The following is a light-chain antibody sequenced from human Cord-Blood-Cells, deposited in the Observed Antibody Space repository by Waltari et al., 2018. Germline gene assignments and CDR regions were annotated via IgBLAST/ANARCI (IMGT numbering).Light chain of an antibody. CDR1: QSISSY. V-gene: IGKV1-39*01. CDR3: QQSYSTPT. J-gene: IGKJ2*01. Sequence: ILMNNSPSSLSASVGDKVTITCRASQSISSYLDWYQQKPGKAPKPLIYAASSLQSGVPSRFSASGSGTDFTLTISNLQPEDFATYYRQQSYSTPTSGQGTKLEIK. CDR2: AAS.